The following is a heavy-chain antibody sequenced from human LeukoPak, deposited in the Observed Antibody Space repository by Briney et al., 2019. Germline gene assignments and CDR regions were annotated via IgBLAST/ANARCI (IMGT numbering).Heavy chain of an antibody. J-gene: IGHJ4*02. Sequence: ASVKVSCKASGYTFTSYAMHWVRQAPGQRLEWMGWINAGNGNTKYSQKFQDRVTITRDTSASTAYMELSSLRSEDTAVYYCARDGSGSYGYFDYWGQGTLVTVSS. V-gene: IGHV1-3*01. D-gene: IGHD3-10*01. CDR2: INAGNGNT. CDR1: GYTFTSYA. CDR3: ARDGSGSYGYFDY.